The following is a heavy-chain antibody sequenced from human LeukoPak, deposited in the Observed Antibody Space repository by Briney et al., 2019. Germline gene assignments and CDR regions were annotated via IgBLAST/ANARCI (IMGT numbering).Heavy chain of an antibody. CDR3: VRPVYFAADY. D-gene: IGHD5/OR15-5a*01. V-gene: IGHV3-7*01. CDR1: GFTLTSHW. CDR2: IKQDGSEK. J-gene: IGHJ4*02. Sequence: GGSLRLSCAASGFTLTSHWMSWVRQAPGKGLEWVANIKQDGSEKFYVDSVKGRFTISRDNAKKSLYLQMNSLRAEDTAVYYFVRPVYFAADYWGQGTLVTVSS.